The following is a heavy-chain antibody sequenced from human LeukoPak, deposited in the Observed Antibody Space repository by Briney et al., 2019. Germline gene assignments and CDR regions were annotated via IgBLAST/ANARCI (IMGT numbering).Heavy chain of an antibody. Sequence: ASVKVSCKASGYTFTSYYMHWVRQAPGQGLEWMGIINPSGGSTSYAQKFQGRVTMTRDMSTSTVYMELSSLRSEDTAVYYCARAGGHYYGSSGYPFDYWGQGTLVTVSS. CDR1: GYTFTSYY. CDR2: INPSGGST. V-gene: IGHV1-46*01. D-gene: IGHD3-22*01. CDR3: ARAGGHYYGSSGYPFDY. J-gene: IGHJ4*02.